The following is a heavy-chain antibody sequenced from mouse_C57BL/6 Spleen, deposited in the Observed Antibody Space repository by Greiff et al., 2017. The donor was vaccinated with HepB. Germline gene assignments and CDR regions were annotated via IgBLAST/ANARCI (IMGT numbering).Heavy chain of an antibody. J-gene: IGHJ1*03. CDR3: ARAWGLRDWYFDV. CDR2: IWSGGST. D-gene: IGHD2-4*01. CDR1: GFSLTSYG. Sequence: VQLQQSGPGLVQPSQSLSITCTVSGFSLTSYGVHWVRQSPGKGLEWLGVIWSGGSTDYNAAFISRLSISKDNSKSQVFIKMNSLQDDDTAIYYCARAWGLRDWYFDVWGTGTTVTVSS. V-gene: IGHV2-2*01.